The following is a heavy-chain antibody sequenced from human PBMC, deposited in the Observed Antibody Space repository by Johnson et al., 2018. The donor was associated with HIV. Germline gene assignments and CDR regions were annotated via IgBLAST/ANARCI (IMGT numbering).Heavy chain of an antibody. D-gene: IGHD3-16*01. Sequence: VQLVESGGGLVQPGGSLRLSCAASGFTVSSNYMNWVRQAPGKGLEWVSVLYSGGSTYYAAFVKDRFIISRDNSKNTLYLQMNSLRAEDTAVYYCARDYHYVWGSSYGFDIWGQGTMVIVSS. J-gene: IGHJ3*02. CDR1: GFTVSSNY. CDR3: ARDYHYVWGSSYGFDI. V-gene: IGHV3-66*01. CDR2: LYSGGST.